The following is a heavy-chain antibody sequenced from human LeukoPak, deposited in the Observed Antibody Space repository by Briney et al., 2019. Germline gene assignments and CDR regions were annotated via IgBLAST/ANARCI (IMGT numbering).Heavy chain of an antibody. V-gene: IGHV3-21*01. CDR2: ISSSSSHI. J-gene: IGHJ1*01. CDR3: TSKPPCIARDGAEYFQH. CDR1: GFTFSSDS. Sequence: GGSLRLSCTASGFTFSSDSMNWVRQAPGKGLEWVSPISSSSSHIYYADSVKGRFTISRDNAKNSLYLQMNSLRAEDTAVYYCTSKPPCIARDGAEYFQHWPENTLDTVPT. D-gene: IGHD5-24*01.